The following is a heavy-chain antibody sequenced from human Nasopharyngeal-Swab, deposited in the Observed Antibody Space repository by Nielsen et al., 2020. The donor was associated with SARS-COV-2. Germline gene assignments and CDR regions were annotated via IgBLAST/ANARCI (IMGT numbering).Heavy chain of an antibody. CDR1: GSNFYTYW. CDR2: IYPGDSDA. D-gene: IGHD3-16*01. CDR3: VRSYYDYVWGTNGYFDY. V-gene: IGHV5-51*01. J-gene: IGHJ4*02. Sequence: GESLKISCETSGSNFYTYWIAWVRQVPGKGLEYMGIIYPGDSDARYNPSSRGQVTISVDKSTSTVYLQWSSLKASDSALYFCVRSYYDYVWGTNGYFDYWGQGTLVTVSS.